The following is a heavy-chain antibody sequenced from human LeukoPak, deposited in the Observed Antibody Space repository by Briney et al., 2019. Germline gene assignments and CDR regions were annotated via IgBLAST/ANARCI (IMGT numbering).Heavy chain of an antibody. CDR3: AREGYDYVWGSYRYSLDN. CDR1: GYSFTGYY. Sequence: ASVKVSCKASGYSFTGYYMHWVRQAPGQGLEWMGWINPNSGGTTYAQESQGRVTMTRDTSVRTAYMELMRLRSDDTAVYYCAREGYDYVWGSYRYSLDNWGQGTLVTVSS. J-gene: IGHJ4*02. V-gene: IGHV1-2*02. CDR2: INPNSGGT. D-gene: IGHD3-16*02.